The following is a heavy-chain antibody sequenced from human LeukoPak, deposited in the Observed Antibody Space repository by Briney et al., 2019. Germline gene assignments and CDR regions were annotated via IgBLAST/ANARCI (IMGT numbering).Heavy chain of an antibody. CDR2: IYYSGST. Sequence: ETLSLTCNVSGGSISSYYWSWIRQPPGKGLEWIGYIYYSGSTNYNPSLKSRVTMSVDTSKNQFSLEVASVSAADTAVYYCARGSGWSNYYYYYGMDVWGQGTTVTVSS. J-gene: IGHJ6*02. CDR3: ARGSGWSNYYYYYGMDV. CDR1: GGSISSYY. D-gene: IGHD6-19*01. V-gene: IGHV4-59*01.